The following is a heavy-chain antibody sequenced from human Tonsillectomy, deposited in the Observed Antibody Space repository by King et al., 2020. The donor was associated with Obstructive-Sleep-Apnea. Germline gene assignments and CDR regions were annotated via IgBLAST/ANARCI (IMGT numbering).Heavy chain of an antibody. Sequence: VQLVESGGGVVQPGRSLRLSCAASGFTFSSYAMHWVRQAPGKGLEWVAVISYDGSNKYYADSVKGRFTISRDKSKNKLYLQMNSLRAEDTAVYYCARDQLPQLLFNSYYGMDVWGQGTTVTVSS. V-gene: IGHV3-30*04. J-gene: IGHJ6*02. CDR3: ARDQLPQLLFNSYYGMDV. CDR2: ISYDGSNK. CDR1: GFTFSSYA. D-gene: IGHD2-2*01.